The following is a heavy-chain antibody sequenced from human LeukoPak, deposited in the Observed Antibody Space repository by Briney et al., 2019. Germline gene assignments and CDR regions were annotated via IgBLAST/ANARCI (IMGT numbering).Heavy chain of an antibody. CDR2: ISGSGDST. CDR1: GFTFSSYA. V-gene: IGHV3-23*01. CDR3: AKDMDSSGWYGIDY. D-gene: IGHD6-19*01. J-gene: IGHJ4*02. Sequence: GGSLRLSCAASGFTFSSYAMSWVRQAPGKGLEWGSVISGSGDSTYYADSVKGRFTISRDNSKNTLYLQMNSLRAEDTAVYYCAKDMDSSGWYGIDYWGQGTLVTVSS.